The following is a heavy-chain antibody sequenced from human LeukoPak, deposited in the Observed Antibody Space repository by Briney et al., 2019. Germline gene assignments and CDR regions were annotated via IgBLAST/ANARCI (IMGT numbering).Heavy chain of an antibody. J-gene: IGHJ4*02. CDR2: ISYSGST. V-gene: IGHV4-59*08. Sequence: SETLSLTCTVSGGSISGYYWSWIRQPPGKGLEWIGYISYSGSTNYNPSLKSRVTISVDTSKNQFSLKLSSVTAADTAVYYCARRKFEGAMFDYWGQGTLVTVSS. CDR3: ARRKFEGAMFDY. CDR1: GGSISGYY. D-gene: IGHD3-16*01.